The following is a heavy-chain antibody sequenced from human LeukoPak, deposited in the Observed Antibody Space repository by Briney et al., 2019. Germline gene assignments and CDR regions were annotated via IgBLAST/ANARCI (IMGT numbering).Heavy chain of an antibody. Sequence: PGGSLRLSCAASGFTFSSYAMSWVRQAPGKGLEWVGRIKSKTDGGTTDYAAPVKGRFTISRDDSKNTLYLQMNSLKTEDTAVYYCTTPGYYDSSGYYNDYWGQGTLVTVSS. V-gene: IGHV3-15*01. CDR3: TTPGYYDSSGYYNDY. CDR1: GFTFSSYA. CDR2: IKSKTDGGTT. J-gene: IGHJ4*02. D-gene: IGHD3-22*01.